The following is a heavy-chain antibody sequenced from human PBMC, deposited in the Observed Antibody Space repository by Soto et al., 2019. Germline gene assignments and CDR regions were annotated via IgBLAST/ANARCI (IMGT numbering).Heavy chain of an antibody. D-gene: IGHD3-3*01. Sequence: SETLSLTCTFSGRSISSNNYCWGWIRXPPGKGLEWIGNIYYSGSTNYNPSLKSRVTISVDTSKNQFALKLSSVTAADTAVYYCARLIRYYDFWSGYYSDGIDYWGQGTLVTVSS. V-gene: IGHV4-39*01. CDR2: IYYSGST. CDR3: ARLIRYYDFWSGYYSDGIDY. CDR1: GRSISSNNYC. J-gene: IGHJ4*02.